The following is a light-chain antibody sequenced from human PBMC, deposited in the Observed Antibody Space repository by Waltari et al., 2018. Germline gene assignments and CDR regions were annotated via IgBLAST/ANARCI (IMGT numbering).Light chain of an antibody. CDR2: ITD. CDR1: RSNIGSNT. J-gene: IGLJ2*01. V-gene: IGLV1-44*01. CDR3: AVWDDSLNGPL. Sequence: QSVLTQPPSASGTPGQRVSISCSGSRSNIGSNTVNWYQQLPGTAPKLLIFITDQRPSGVPDRFAGSNSGTSASLAISGLQSEDEAEYHCAVWDDSLNGPLFGGGTKLTVL.